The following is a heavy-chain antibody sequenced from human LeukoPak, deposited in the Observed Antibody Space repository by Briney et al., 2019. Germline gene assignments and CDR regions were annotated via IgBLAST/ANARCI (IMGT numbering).Heavy chain of an antibody. CDR2: IKQDGSEK. CDR3: ARFDL. CDR1: GFTFSGYW. J-gene: IGHJ2*01. V-gene: IGHV3-7*01. Sequence: GGSLRLSCVASGFTFSGYWMTWVRQAPGKGLEWVANIKQDGSEKNYVDSVKGRFSISRDNAKNSLYLQMNSLRAEDTAVYYCARFDLWGRGTLVTVPS.